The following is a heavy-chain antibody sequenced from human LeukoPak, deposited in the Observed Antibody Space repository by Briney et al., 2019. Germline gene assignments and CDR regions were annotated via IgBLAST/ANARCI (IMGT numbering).Heavy chain of an antibody. CDR3: AIEIRGGSYNPDY. Sequence: GGSLRLSCAASGFTFISNDMHWVRQAPGKGLEWLAFIRSGGINKYYADSVKGRFTMSRDHSKNTLYLQMNSLSDEDSADYYWAIEIRGGSYNPDYWGQGTLVTVSS. CDR1: GFTFISND. V-gene: IGHV3-30*02. J-gene: IGHJ4*02. D-gene: IGHD1-26*01. CDR2: IRSGGINK.